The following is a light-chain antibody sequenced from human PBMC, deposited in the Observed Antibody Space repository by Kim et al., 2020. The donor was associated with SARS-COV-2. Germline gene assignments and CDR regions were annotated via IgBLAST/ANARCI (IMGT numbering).Light chain of an antibody. CDR3: CSYAGSSTV. J-gene: IGLJ2*01. CDR1: SSDVGSYNL. V-gene: IGLV2-23*02. Sequence: QSAVTQPASVSGSPGQSITISCTGTSSDVGSYNLVSWYQQHPGKAPKLMIYEVSKRPSGVSNRFSGSKSGNTASLTISGLQAEDEADYYCCSYAGSSTVFGGGTQLTVL. CDR2: EVS.